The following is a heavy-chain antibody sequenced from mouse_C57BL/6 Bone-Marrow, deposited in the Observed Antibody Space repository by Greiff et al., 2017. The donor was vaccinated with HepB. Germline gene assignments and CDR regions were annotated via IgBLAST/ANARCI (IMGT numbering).Heavy chain of an antibody. Sequence: EVKLMESGGDLVKPGGSLKLSCAASGFTFSSYGMSWVRQTPDKRLEWVATISSGGSYTYYPDSVKGRFTIFRDNAKNTLYLQMSSLKSEDTAMYYCARQGGYYDYWGQGTTLTVSS. CDR3: ARQGGYYDY. CDR1: GFTFSSYG. D-gene: IGHD2-3*01. V-gene: IGHV5-6*01. CDR2: ISSGGSYT. J-gene: IGHJ2*01.